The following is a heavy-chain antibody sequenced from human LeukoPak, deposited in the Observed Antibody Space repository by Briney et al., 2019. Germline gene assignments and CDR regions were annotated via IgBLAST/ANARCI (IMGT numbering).Heavy chain of an antibody. CDR3: ARVRWGALYDSSGYSDYYMDV. Sequence: PSQTLSLTCTVSGGSISSGGYYWSWIRQHPGKGLEWIGYIYYSGSTYYNPSLKSRVTISVDTSKNQFSLKLSSVTAADTAVYYRARVRWGALYDSSGYSDYYMDVWGKGTTVTVSS. V-gene: IGHV4-31*03. D-gene: IGHD3-22*01. J-gene: IGHJ6*03. CDR1: GGSISSGGYY. CDR2: IYYSGST.